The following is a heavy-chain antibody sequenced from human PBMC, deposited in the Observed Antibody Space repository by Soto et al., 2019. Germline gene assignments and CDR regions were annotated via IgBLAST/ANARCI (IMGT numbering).Heavy chain of an antibody. Sequence: PGGTLRLSCAASGFTLSNAWMSWVRQAPGKGLEWVGRIKSKTDGGTTDYAAPVKGRFTISRDDSKNTLYLQMNSLKTEDTAVYYCTTQYSSGWYVAFDIWGQGTMVTVSS. CDR3: TTQYSSGWYVAFDI. CDR2: IKSKTDGGTT. CDR1: GFTLSNAW. D-gene: IGHD6-19*01. V-gene: IGHV3-15*01. J-gene: IGHJ3*02.